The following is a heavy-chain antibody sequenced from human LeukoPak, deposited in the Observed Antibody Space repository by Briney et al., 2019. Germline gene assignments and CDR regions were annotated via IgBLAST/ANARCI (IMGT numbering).Heavy chain of an antibody. J-gene: IGHJ2*01. V-gene: IGHV1-69*05. CDR3: ARGLSYSWDWYFDL. D-gene: IGHD1-26*01. Sequence: SVKVSCKASGGTFSSYAISWVRQAPGQGLEWMGGIIPIFGTANYAQKLQGRVTMTTDTSTSTAYMELRSLRSDDTAVYYCARGLSYSWDWYFDLWGRGTLVTVSS. CDR1: GGTFSSYA. CDR2: IIPIFGTA.